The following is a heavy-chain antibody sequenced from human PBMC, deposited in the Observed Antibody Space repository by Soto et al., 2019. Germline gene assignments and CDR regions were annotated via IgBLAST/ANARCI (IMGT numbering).Heavy chain of an antibody. Sequence: GASVKVSCKASGSTFTSYGISWVRQAPGQGLEWMGWISAYNGNTNYAQKLQGRVTMTTDTSTSTAYMELRSLRSDDTAVYYCARAAAGSSGWYFDYWGQGTLVTVSS. J-gene: IGHJ4*02. V-gene: IGHV1-18*01. CDR3: ARAAAGSSGWYFDY. CDR1: GSTFTSYG. CDR2: ISAYNGNT. D-gene: IGHD6-19*01.